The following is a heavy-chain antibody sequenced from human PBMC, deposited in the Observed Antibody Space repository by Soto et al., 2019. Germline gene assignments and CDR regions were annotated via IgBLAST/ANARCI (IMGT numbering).Heavy chain of an antibody. Sequence: PSETLSLTCTVSGGSISSGSYYWGWIRQSPGKGLEWIATIYYTGTTYYNPSLKTRVTMSVDTSKNQISLNLSSVTAADTAVYYCARHRQGGSGPPISDYWGQGTPVTVS. CDR1: GGSISSGSYY. V-gene: IGHV4-39*01. CDR3: ARHRQGGSGPPISDY. CDR2: IYYTGTT. D-gene: IGHD3-10*01. J-gene: IGHJ4*02.